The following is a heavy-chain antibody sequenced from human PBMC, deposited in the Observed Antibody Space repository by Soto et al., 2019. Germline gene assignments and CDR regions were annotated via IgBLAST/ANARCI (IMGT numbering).Heavy chain of an antibody. J-gene: IGHJ6*02. V-gene: IGHV3-23*01. CDR3: AKDRAGALIAAACLYYYYYGMDV. D-gene: IGHD6-13*01. Sequence: EVQLLESGGGLVQPGGSLRLSCAASGFTFSSYAMSWVRQAPGKGLAWVSAISGSGGSTYYADSVKGRFTISRDNSTNTLYMQMNSLRAEDTAVYYCAKDRAGALIAAACLYYYYYGMDVWGQGTTVTVSS. CDR2: ISGSGGST. CDR1: GFTFSSYA.